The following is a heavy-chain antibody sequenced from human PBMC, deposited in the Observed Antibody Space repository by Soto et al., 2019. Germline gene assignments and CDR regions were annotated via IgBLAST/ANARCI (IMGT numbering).Heavy chain of an antibody. CDR3: ARGLRVVVARPVSRFDP. CDR1: GGSFSGYY. CDR2: INHSGST. D-gene: IGHD2-15*01. J-gene: IGHJ5*02. V-gene: IGHV4-34*01. Sequence: SETLSLTCAVYGGSFSGYYWSWIRQPPGKGLEWIGEINHSGSTNYNPSLKSRVTISVDTSKNQFSLKLSSVTAADTAVYYCARGLRVVVARPVSRFDPWGQGTLVTVSS.